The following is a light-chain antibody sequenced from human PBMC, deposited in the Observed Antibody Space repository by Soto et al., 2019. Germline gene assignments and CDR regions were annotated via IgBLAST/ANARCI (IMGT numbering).Light chain of an antibody. CDR3: CAFSSSSYVI. CDR2: EGS. V-gene: IGLV2-8*01. Sequence: QSALTQPPSASGSPGQSVTISCTGTSSDVGGYNYVSWYQQHPGKVPKLMIYEGSKRPSGVSYRFSASKSGNTASLTISGLQAEDEADYYCCAFSSSSYVIFGGGTKVTVL. CDR1: SSDVGGYNY. J-gene: IGLJ2*01.